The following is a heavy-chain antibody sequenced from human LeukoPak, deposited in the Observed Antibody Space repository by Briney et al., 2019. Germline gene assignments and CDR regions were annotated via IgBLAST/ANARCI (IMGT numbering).Heavy chain of an antibody. D-gene: IGHD5-18*01. CDR2: INHSGST. Sequence: KPSETLSLTCAVYGGSFSGYYWSWIRQPPGKGLEWIGEINHSGSTNYNPSLKSRVTTSVDTSKNQFSLKLSSVTAADTAVYYCASRGTEQLWSFDYWGQGTLVTVSS. J-gene: IGHJ4*02. V-gene: IGHV4-34*01. CDR1: GGSFSGYY. CDR3: ASRGTEQLWSFDY.